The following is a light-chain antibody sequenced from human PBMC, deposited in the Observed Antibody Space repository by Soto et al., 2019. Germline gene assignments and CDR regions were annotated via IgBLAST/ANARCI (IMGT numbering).Light chain of an antibody. V-gene: IGKV1-39*01. Sequence: DIQVTQSPSSLSTSIGDKVTITCRASQSIGHFLNWYQQKPGKAPNLIIYATSTLRSGVPSRFTGSGSGKDFTLTITNLQPQDFADYFCQQDYDIPHTFGQGTSLEI. CDR2: ATS. CDR3: QQDYDIPHT. CDR1: QSIGHF. J-gene: IGKJ2*01.